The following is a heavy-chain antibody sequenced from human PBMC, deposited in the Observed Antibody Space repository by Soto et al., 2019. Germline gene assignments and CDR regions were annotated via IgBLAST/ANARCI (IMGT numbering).Heavy chain of an antibody. CDR3: ARGGPVSVSPAWQLLGYFDY. CDR2: ISYTGAT. V-gene: IGHV4-31*03. J-gene: IGHJ4*02. D-gene: IGHD2-15*01. CDR1: GGSISRGAYF. Sequence: QVHLQESGPGQVRPSQTLSLSSIVSGGSISRGAYFWTWIRQFPGKGLEWIAYISYTGATYYNPSLKSRVTILADTSKNQFSLKLNSVTSADTAVYYCARGGPVSVSPAWQLLGYFDYWGQGTLVTVSS.